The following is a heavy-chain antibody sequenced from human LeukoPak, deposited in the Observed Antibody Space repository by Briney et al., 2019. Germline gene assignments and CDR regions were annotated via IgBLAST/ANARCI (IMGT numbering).Heavy chain of an antibody. Sequence: ASVKVSCKASGYTFTSYGISWVRQAPGPGLEWMGWISAYNGNTNYAQKLQGRVTMTTDTSTSTAYMELRSLRSDDTAVYYCARWISGSGSYFLSDYYYYYYMDVWGKGTTVTVSS. D-gene: IGHD3-10*01. J-gene: IGHJ6*03. CDR2: ISAYNGNT. CDR3: ARWISGSGSYFLSDYYYYYYMDV. CDR1: GYTFTSYG. V-gene: IGHV1-18*01.